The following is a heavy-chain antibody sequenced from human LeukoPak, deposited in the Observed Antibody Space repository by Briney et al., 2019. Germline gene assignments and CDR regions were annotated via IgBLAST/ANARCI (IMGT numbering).Heavy chain of an antibody. D-gene: IGHD6-13*01. CDR1: GYNFISYW. V-gene: IGHV5-51*01. CDR3: ARIAAAGVDY. Sequence: GESLKISCKASGYNFISYWIAWVRQMPGKGLEWMGVIYPGDSETRYRPSFQGQVTISGDKSISTIYLQWSSLEASDTAMYYCARIAAAGVDYWGQGTVVTVSP. CDR2: IYPGDSET. J-gene: IGHJ4*02.